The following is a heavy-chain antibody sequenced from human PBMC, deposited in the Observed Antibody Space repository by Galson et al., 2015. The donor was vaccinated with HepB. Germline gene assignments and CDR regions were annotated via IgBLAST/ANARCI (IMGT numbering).Heavy chain of an antibody. Sequence: ETLSLTCSVSHGSINNYYWSWIRQSPGNRLEWIGYIYYNGDTTYNPSLGYRVGMSVDASVNQVSLWLTSVTAADTAVYYCARHPGRGSVGYAFDLWGQGTLVTVSA. V-gene: IGHV4-59*08. CDR3: ARHPGRGSVGYAFDL. D-gene: IGHD2-2*01. J-gene: IGHJ4*02. CDR1: HGSINNYY. CDR2: IYYNGDT.